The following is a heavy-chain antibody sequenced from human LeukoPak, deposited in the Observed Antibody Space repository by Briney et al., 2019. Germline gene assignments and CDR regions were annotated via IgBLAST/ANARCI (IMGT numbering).Heavy chain of an antibody. CDR3: VREDTPATANY. D-gene: IGHD2-21*02. J-gene: IGHJ4*02. V-gene: IGHV3-23*01. Sequence: PGGSLRLSCAASGFNFANHAMSWVRQTPGKGLEWVSAISGGGDITYYADSVTGRFTISRDNSKDPLFLQMHSLRPGDTAVYYCVREDTPATANYWGQGTLVTISS. CDR1: GFNFANHA. CDR2: ISGGGDIT.